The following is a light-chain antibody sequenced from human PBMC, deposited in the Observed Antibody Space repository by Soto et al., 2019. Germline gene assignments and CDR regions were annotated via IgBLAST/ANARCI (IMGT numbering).Light chain of an antibody. J-gene: IGLJ1*01. V-gene: IGLV2-8*01. Sequence: QSALTQPPSASGSPGQSVTISCTGTSSDVGAYNYLSWYQQHPGKAPKLMIYEVSKRPSGVPDRFSGSTSGNTASLTVSGLQAEDEADYYCSSYAGSNNYVFGTGTKVTVL. CDR1: SSDVGAYNY. CDR2: EVS. CDR3: SSYAGSNNYV.